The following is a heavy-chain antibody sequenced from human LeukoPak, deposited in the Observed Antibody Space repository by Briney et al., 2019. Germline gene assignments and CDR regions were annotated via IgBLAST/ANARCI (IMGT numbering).Heavy chain of an antibody. J-gene: IGHJ4*02. CDR3: ARDNGGVDY. D-gene: IGHD6-25*01. CDR1: GFTFSSYW. CDR2: IDSDGSST. Sequence: GGSLRLSCAASGFTFSSYWMHWVRQAPGKGLVWVSHIDSDGSSTNYADSVKGRFTISRDNAKNTLYLQMNGLRAEDTAVHYCARDNGGVDYWGQGTLVTVSS. V-gene: IGHV3-74*01.